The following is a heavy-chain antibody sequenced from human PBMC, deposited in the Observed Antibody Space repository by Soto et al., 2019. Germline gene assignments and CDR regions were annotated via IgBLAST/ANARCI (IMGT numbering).Heavy chain of an antibody. D-gene: IGHD6-13*01. CDR3: ASSNIAAAGFYYYGMDV. J-gene: IGHJ6*02. V-gene: IGHV4-59*01. CDR1: GGSISSYY. Sequence: PSDLSLTCTVSGGSISSYYWSWIRQPPGKGLEWIGYIYYSGSTNYNPSLKSRVTISVDTSKNQFSLKLSSVTAADTAAYYCASSNIAAAGFYYYGMDVWGRGTTVTVSS. CDR2: IYYSGST.